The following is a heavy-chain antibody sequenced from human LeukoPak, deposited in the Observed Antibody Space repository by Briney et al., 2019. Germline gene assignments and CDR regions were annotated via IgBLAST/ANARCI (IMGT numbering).Heavy chain of an antibody. CDR3: ARVLLEREAR. J-gene: IGHJ4*02. Sequence: GGSLRLSCAASGFTLSGYWMHWVRQAPGKGLVWVSRINSDESSTSYADSVKGRFTISRYNAKNTLYLQMNSLRAEDTAVYYCARVLLEREARWGQGTLVTVSS. V-gene: IGHV3-74*01. CDR2: INSDESST. D-gene: IGHD1-1*01. CDR1: GFTLSGYW.